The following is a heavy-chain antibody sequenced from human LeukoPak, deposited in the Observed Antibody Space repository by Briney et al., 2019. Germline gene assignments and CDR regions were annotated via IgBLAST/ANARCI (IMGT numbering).Heavy chain of an antibody. CDR1: GGSFSGYY. Sequence: SETLSLTCAVYGGSFSGYYWSWIRQPPGKGLEWIGEINHSGSTNYNPSLKSRVTISVDTSKNQFSLKLSSVTAADTAVYYCARRNDDYQYYGMDVWGQGTTVTVPS. J-gene: IGHJ6*02. D-gene: IGHD1-1*01. CDR3: ARRNDDYQYYGMDV. CDR2: INHSGST. V-gene: IGHV4-34*01.